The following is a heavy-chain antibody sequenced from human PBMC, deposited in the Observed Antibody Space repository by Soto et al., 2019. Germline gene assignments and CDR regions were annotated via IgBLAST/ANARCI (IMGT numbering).Heavy chain of an antibody. J-gene: IGHJ5*02. CDR2: INHSGGT. V-gene: IGHV4-34*01. Sequence: SETLSLTCAVYGGSFSGHYWSWIRQPPGKGLEWIGEINHSGGTSYNPSLKSRVTISVDTSKSQFSLKLTSVTAADTAVYYCARAAPLSSGYWFDPWGQGTLVTVSS. CDR1: GGSFSGHY. CDR3: ARAAPLSSGYWFDP. D-gene: IGHD6-19*01.